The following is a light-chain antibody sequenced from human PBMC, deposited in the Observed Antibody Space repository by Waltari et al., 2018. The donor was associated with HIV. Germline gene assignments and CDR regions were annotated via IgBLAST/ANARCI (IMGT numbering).Light chain of an antibody. V-gene: IGLV1-44*01. CDR3: CSYAGSSTVV. J-gene: IGLJ2*01. Sequence: QSVLTQSPSASGTPGQRVTISCSGGRSDIGSHTINWFQQFPGTAPKLLIFNDNERPSGVPDRFSGSRSGTSASLAISGLQSEDEADYYCCSYAGSSTVVFGGGTKLTVL. CDR2: NDN. CDR1: RSDIGSHT.